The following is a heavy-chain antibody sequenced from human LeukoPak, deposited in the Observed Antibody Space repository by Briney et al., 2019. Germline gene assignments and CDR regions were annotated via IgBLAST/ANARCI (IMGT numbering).Heavy chain of an antibody. CDR2: IIPIFGTA. D-gene: IGHD2-15*01. J-gene: IGHJ4*02. CDR1: GGTFSNYA. V-gene: IGHV1-69*13. Sequence: ASVKVSCKASGGTFSNYAISWVRQAPEQGLEWMGGIIPIFGTANYAQKFQGRVTITADESTSTAYMELSSLRSEDTAVYYCAQVAATGLWGQGTLVTVSS. CDR3: AQVAATGL.